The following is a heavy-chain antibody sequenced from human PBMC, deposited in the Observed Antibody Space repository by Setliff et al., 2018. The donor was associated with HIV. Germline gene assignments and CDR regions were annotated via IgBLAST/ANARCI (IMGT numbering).Heavy chain of an antibody. Sequence: GGSLRLSCAASGFTFSSYAMSWVRQAPGKGLEWVSAISGSGGSTYYADSVKGRFTISRDNSKNTLYLQMNSLRSEDTAVYYCARGVLSNGWDRYYFDYWGPGTLVTVS. CDR1: GFTFSSYA. CDR3: ARGVLSNGWDRYYFDY. D-gene: IGHD6-19*01. V-gene: IGHV3-23*01. J-gene: IGHJ4*02. CDR2: ISGSGGST.